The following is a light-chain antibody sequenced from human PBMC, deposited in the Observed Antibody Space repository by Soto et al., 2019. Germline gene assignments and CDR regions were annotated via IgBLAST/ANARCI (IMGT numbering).Light chain of an antibody. CDR3: QQSYNLPPT. Sequence: IQVAQYPSSLSASVGYRVTITSRASQGISNFLAWYQQKPGKAPKVLIFAASSLQSGVPSRFSGSGSGTDCALTICGLQPEDFATYYCQQSYNLPPTFAERTKPDI. CDR2: AAS. J-gene: IGKJ4*02. CDR1: QGISNF. V-gene: IGKV1-39*01.